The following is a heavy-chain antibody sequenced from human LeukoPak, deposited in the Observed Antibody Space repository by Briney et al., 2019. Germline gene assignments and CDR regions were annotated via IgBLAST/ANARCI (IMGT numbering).Heavy chain of an antibody. Sequence: PGGSLTLSCVGSGFTFIRYGLHGFGQAPAKGMEWVAFIRYDGSNKYYADSVKGRFTISRDNSKNTLYLQMNSLRAEDTAVYYCARGFDPWGQGTLVTVSS. J-gene: IGHJ5*02. CDR3: ARGFDP. V-gene: IGHV3-30*02. CDR1: GFTFIRYG. CDR2: IRYDGSNK.